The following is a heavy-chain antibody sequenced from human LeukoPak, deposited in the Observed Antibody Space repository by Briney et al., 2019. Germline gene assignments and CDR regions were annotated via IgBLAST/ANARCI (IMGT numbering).Heavy chain of an antibody. CDR1: GGSISSGDYY. Sequence: SETLSLTCTVSGGSISSGDYYWSWIRQPPGKGLEWIGYIYYSGSTYYNPSLKSRVTISVDTSKNQFSLKLSSVTAADTAVYYCARVAAVAGKRVFDYWGQGTLVTVSS. CDR2: IYYSGST. CDR3: ARVAAVAGKRVFDY. J-gene: IGHJ4*02. V-gene: IGHV4-30-4*01. D-gene: IGHD6-19*01.